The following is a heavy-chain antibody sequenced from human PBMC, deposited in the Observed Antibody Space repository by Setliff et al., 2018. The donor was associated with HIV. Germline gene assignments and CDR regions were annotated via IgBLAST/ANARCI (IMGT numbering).Heavy chain of an antibody. CDR1: GFTFSSYG. V-gene: IGHV3-15*01. CDR3: AADLAEYGSGEFDN. J-gene: IGHJ4*02. Sequence: GGSLRLSCAAFGFTFSSYGMHWVRQAPGKGLEWVGRIRSETSGGTRDYAAPVKGRFTVSRDDSTNSVFLQMSSFKIEDTAVYYCAADLAEYGSGEFDNWGQGTLVTVSS. D-gene: IGHD3-10*01. CDR2: IRSETSGGTR.